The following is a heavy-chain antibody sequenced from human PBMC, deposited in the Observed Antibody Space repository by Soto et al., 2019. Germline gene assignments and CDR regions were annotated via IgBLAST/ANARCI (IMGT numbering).Heavy chain of an antibody. J-gene: IGHJ6*02. Sequence: QVQLVQSGAEVKKPGSSVKVSCKASGGTFSSSAISWVRQAPGQGLEWMGGIIPIFGTANYAQKFQGRVTITADESKSTAYMELSSLRSEDTDVEYCARTGHGSSWSACMDVWGQGTTVTVSS. D-gene: IGHD6-13*01. CDR2: IIPIFGTA. CDR1: GGTFSSSA. CDR3: ARTGHGSSWSACMDV. V-gene: IGHV1-69*12.